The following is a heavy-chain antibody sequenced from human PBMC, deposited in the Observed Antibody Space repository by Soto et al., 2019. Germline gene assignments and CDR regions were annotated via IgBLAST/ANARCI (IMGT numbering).Heavy chain of an antibody. J-gene: IGHJ4*02. V-gene: IGHV6-1*01. CDR3: ASGGCSGGSCYYFDY. Sequence: SQTLSLTCAISGDSVSSNSAAWNSIRQSPSRGLEWLGRTYYRSKWYNDYAVSVKSRITINPDTSKNQFSLQLNSVTPEDTAAYYCASGGCSGGSCYYFDYWGQGTLVTVSS. D-gene: IGHD2-15*01. CDR2: TYYRSKWYN. CDR1: GDSVSSNSAA.